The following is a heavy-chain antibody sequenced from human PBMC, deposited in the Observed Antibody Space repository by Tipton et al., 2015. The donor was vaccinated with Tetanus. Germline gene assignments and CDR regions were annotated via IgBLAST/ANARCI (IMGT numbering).Heavy chain of an antibody. V-gene: IGHV3-9*03. D-gene: IGHD6-13*01. CDR1: GFTFDDYA. CDR3: AKDRRIARHWYELGY. Sequence: SLRLSCAASGFTFDDYAMHWVRQAPGKGLEWVSGISWNSGSIGYADSVKGRFTISRDNAENSLYLQMNSLRAEDMALYYCAKDRRIARHWYELGYWDQGTLVTVSS. CDR2: ISWNSGSI. J-gene: IGHJ4*02.